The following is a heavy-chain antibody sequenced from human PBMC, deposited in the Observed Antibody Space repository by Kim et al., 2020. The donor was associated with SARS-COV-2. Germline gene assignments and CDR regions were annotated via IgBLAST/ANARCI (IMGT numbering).Heavy chain of an antibody. D-gene: IGHD3-10*01. J-gene: IGHJ2*01. V-gene: IGHV3-23*01. CDR1: GFSFSSYA. CDR2: ISGRGGST. Sequence: GGSLRLSCAASGFSFSSYAMSWVRQAPGKGLEWVSTISGRGGSTYNADSVKGRFTISRDNSKNTVYVQMNNLRAEDTAMYYCATYYGSGSPNYWYFDFWG. CDR3: ATYYGSGSPNYWYFDF.